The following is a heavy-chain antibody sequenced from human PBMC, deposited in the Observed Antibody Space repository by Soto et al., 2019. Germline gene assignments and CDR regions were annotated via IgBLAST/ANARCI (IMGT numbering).Heavy chain of an antibody. CDR3: AKWCQGFMTMVPYSSGMDV. Sequence: EVQLLESGGDLVQPGGSLRLSCAASEFTFSTYVMSWVRQAPGKGLEWVSVISASGATTFYADSVKGRFTISRDNSKNTLYLQMNSLRAEDTAEYYCAKWCQGFMTMVPYSSGMDVWGQGTTVTVSS. D-gene: IGHD3-10*01. J-gene: IGHJ6*02. CDR2: ISASGATT. CDR1: EFTFSTYV. V-gene: IGHV3-23*01.